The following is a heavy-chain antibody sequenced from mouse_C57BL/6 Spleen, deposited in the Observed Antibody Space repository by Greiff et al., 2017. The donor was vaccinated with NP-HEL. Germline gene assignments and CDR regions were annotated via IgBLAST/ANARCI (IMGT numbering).Heavy chain of an antibody. J-gene: IGHJ4*01. D-gene: IGHD3-2*02. CDR2: IDPSDSYT. CDR1: GYTFTSYW. Sequence: QVQLQQPGAELVKPGASVKLSCKASGYTFTSYWMQWVKQRPGQGLEWIGEIDPSDSYTNYNQKFKGKATLTVDTSSSTAYMQLSSLTSEDSAVYYCARRENSGQLRPREAMDYWGQGTSVTVSS. V-gene: IGHV1-50*01. CDR3: ARRENSGQLRPREAMDY.